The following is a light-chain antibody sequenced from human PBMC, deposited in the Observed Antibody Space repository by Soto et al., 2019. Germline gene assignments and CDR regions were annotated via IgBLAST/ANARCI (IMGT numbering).Light chain of an antibody. J-gene: IGKJ5*01. V-gene: IGKV3-11*01. Sequence: EIVLTQSPATLSLSPGERATLSCRASQSVSNSLACFQQKPGQAPRLLIYDASNRAIGIPARFSGSGSGTDFTLTISSLEPEDFAVYYCQQRSDWITFGQGTRLEIK. CDR1: QSVSNS. CDR3: QQRSDWIT. CDR2: DAS.